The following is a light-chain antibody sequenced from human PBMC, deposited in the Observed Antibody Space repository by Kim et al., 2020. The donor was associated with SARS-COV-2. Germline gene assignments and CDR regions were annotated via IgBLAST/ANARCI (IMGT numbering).Light chain of an antibody. V-gene: IGLV1-47*01. J-gene: IGLJ2*01. Sequence: RVTISCSGSTSNIGTNYVSWYQKVPGTSPKLLSYRNNQRPSGVPDRFSGSKSDTSASLAISGLRSEDEGDYYCAAWDDSLSGHVIFGGGTQLTVL. CDR2: RNN. CDR3: AAWDDSLSGHVI. CDR1: TSNIGTNY.